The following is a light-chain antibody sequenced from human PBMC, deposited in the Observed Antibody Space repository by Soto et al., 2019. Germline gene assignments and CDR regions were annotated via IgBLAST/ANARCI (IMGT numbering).Light chain of an antibody. CDR2: GAS. Sequence: EIVLTQSPGTLSLSPGERATLSCRASQSVSSNLAWYQQKPGQAPRLLIYGASSRATGIPDRFSGSGSGTDFTLTISRLEPEDFAVYYCQQYGSSPPWTFGQGPRWIS. CDR1: QSVSSN. J-gene: IGKJ1*01. V-gene: IGKV3-20*01. CDR3: QQYGSSPPWT.